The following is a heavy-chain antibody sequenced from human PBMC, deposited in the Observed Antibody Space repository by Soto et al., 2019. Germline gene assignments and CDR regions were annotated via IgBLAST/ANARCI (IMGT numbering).Heavy chain of an antibody. Sequence: SETLSLTCTVSGGSISSYYWSWIQQPPGKGLEWIGYIYYSGSTNYNPSLKSRVTISVDTSKNQFSLKLNSVTAADTAVYYCARLGGDCSSTSCYNNWFDPWGQGTLVTVSS. J-gene: IGHJ5*02. CDR3: ARLGGDCSSTSCYNNWFDP. CDR1: GGSISSYY. D-gene: IGHD2-2*01. V-gene: IGHV4-59*08. CDR2: IYYSGST.